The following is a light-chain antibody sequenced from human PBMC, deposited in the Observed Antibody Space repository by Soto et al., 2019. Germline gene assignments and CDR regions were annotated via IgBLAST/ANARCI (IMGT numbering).Light chain of an antibody. Sequence: QSVLTQPPSASGTPGQRVTISCSGSSSNIGSNYEYWYQQLPGTAPKLLIYRNNQRPSGVPDRFSGSKSGTSASLSLSGLRSEDEADYYCAAWDDSLSGRVFGGGTKLTVL. CDR3: AAWDDSLSGRV. J-gene: IGLJ2*01. CDR1: SSNIGSNY. V-gene: IGLV1-47*01. CDR2: RNN.